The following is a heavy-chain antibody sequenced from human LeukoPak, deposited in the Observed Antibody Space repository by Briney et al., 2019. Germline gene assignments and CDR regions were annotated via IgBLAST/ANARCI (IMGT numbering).Heavy chain of an antibody. CDR1: GYSISSSNW. CDR3: ARDHYYDSSGYYSNWFDP. D-gene: IGHD3-22*01. V-gene: IGHV4-28*06. Sequence: SDTLSLTCAVSGYSISSSNWWGWIRQPPGKGLEWIGYIYYSGSTNYNPSLKSRVTMSVDTSKNQFSLKLSSVTALDTAVYYCARDHYYDSSGYYSNWFDPWGQGTLVTVSS. CDR2: IYYSGST. J-gene: IGHJ5*02.